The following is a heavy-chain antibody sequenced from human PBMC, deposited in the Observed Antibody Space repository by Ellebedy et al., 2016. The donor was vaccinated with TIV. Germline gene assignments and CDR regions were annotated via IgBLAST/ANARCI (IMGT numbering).Heavy chain of an antibody. Sequence: GGSLRLXXAASGFTFSSYSMNWVRQAPGKGLEWVANIKQDGSEKYYVDSVKGRFTISRDNAKNSLYLQMNSLRAEDTAVYYCASRGWFMDVWGQGTTVTVSS. D-gene: IGHD6-19*01. CDR2: IKQDGSEK. J-gene: IGHJ6*02. CDR1: GFTFSSYS. CDR3: ASRGWFMDV. V-gene: IGHV3-7*01.